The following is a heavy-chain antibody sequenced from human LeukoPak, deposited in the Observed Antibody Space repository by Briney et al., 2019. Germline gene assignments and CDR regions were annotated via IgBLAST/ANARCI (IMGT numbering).Heavy chain of an antibody. J-gene: IGHJ3*02. D-gene: IGHD3-22*01. CDR2: IYYSGST. CDR1: GGSISSYY. CDR3: AGRDYYDSSGYHDAFDI. V-gene: IGHV4-59*01. Sequence: SETLSLTCTVSGGSISSYYWSWIRQPPGKGLEWIGYIYYSGSTNYNPSLKSRVTISVDTSKNQFSLKLSSVTAADTAVYYCAGRDYYDSSGYHDAFDIWGQGTMVTVSP.